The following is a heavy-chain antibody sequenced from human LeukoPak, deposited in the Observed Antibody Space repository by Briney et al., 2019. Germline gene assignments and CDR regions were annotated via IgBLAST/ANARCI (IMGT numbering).Heavy chain of an antibody. J-gene: IGHJ5*02. Sequence: SETLSLTCTVSGGSISSSSYHWGWIRQPPGKGLEWIGSIYYYGGAYYNPSLKSRVTISVDTSKNQFSLNLSSVTAADTAIYYCARVLGDYYGSGSYSHFRFDPWGQGGLVTVSS. CDR2: IYYYGGA. CDR3: ARVLGDYYGSGSYSHFRFDP. CDR1: GGSISSSSYH. V-gene: IGHV4-39*07. D-gene: IGHD3-10*01.